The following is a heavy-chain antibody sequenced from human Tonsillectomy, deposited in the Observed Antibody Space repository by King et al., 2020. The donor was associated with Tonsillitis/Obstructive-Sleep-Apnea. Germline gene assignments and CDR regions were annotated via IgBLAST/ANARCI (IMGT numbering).Heavy chain of an antibody. V-gene: IGHV3-30*04. CDR1: GFTFSSYA. D-gene: IGHD3-22*01. CDR3: ARGVYYYDSSDAFDI. J-gene: IGHJ3*02. CDR2: ISYDGSNK. Sequence: HVQLVESGGGVVQPGRSLRLSCAASGFTFSSYAMHWVRQAPGKGLEWVAVISYDGSNKNYADSVKGRFTISRDNSKNTLYLQMNSLRAEDTAVYYCARGVYYYDSSDAFDIWGQGTMVTVSS.